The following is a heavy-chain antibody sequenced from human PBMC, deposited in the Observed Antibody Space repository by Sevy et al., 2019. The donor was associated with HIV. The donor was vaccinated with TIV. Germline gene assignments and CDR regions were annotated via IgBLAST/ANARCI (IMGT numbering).Heavy chain of an antibody. V-gene: IGHV4-34*01. CDR3: ARGHKMATIPYYYYYYGMDV. J-gene: IGHJ6*02. D-gene: IGHD5-12*01. CDR1: GGSFSGYY. Sequence: SETLSLTCAVYGGSFSGYYWSWIRQPPGKGLEWIGEINHSGSTNYNPSLKSRVTISVDTSKNKFSLMLSSVTAADTAVYYCARGHKMATIPYYYYYYGMDVWGQGTTVTVSS. CDR2: INHSGST.